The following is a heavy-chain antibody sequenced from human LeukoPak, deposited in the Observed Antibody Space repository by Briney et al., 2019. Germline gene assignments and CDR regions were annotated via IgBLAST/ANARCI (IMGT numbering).Heavy chain of an antibody. CDR2: INPNSGVT. CDR1: GYTLTDYY. D-gene: IGHD4-11*01. CDR3: ARAHMTTVTLGDY. J-gene: IGHJ4*02. V-gene: IGHV1-2*02. Sequence: SVKVSCKASGYTLTDYYIHWVRQAPGQGLEWLGWINPNSGVTNYAQKFQGRVTLTRDTPISTAYMEVSRLRSDDTAVYYCARAHMTTVTLGDYWGQGTLVTVSS.